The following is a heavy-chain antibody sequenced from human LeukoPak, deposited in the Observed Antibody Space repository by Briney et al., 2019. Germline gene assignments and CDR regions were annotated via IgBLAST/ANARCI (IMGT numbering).Heavy chain of an antibody. J-gene: IGHJ3*02. CDR1: GFTFSSYS. V-gene: IGHV3-21*01. Sequence: PGGSLRLSCAASGFTFSSYSVNWVRQAPGKGLEWVSSISERSSYIYYADSMKGRFTISRDNAKNSLYLQMNSLRAEDTAVYYGARSARRQNDVLDIWGQGTVVTVSS. CDR3: ARSARRQNDVLDI. CDR2: ISERSSYI.